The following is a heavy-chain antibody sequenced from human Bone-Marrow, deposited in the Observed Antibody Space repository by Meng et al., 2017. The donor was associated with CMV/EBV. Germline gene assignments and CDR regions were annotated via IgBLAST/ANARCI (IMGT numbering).Heavy chain of an antibody. CDR1: GYTFTSYG. CDR2: IIPILDIE. CDR3: VLEVGFDN. V-gene: IGHV1-69*10. J-gene: IGHJ4*01. D-gene: IGHD2-15*01. Sequence: SVKVSCKASGYTFTSYGISWVRQAPGQGLEWMGGIIPILDIENYAQKFQGRVTITADKSTNTAYMELSSLTSEDTAVYFCVLEVGFDNWVHGTLVTVSS.